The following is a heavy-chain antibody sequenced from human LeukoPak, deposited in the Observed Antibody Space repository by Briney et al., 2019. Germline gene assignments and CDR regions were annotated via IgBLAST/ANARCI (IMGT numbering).Heavy chain of an antibody. J-gene: IGHJ4*02. CDR2: ISGYNGDT. Sequence: ASVKVSCKTAGYSFTSYGVSWLRQAPGQGLEWMGWISGYNGDTNYAQKFQGRVTMTTDTSADTAYMELRSLRSDDTDVYYCARALGLGVPHDWGPGSLITVSS. V-gene: IGHV1-18*01. CDR1: GYSFTSYG. CDR3: ARALGLGVPHD. D-gene: IGHD1-26*01.